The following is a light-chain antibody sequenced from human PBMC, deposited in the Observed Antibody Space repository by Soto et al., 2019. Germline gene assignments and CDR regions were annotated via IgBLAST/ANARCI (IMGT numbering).Light chain of an antibody. Sequence: QPVLTQSPSASASLGASVKLTCTLSSGHSSYAIAWHQQQPEKGPRYLMKLNSDGSHSKGDGIPDRFSGSSSGAERYLTISSLQSEDEADYYCQTWGTGIGVFGGGTRSPS. V-gene: IGLV4-69*01. CDR3: QTWGTGIGV. CDR1: SGHSSYA. J-gene: IGLJ2*01. CDR2: LNSDGSH.